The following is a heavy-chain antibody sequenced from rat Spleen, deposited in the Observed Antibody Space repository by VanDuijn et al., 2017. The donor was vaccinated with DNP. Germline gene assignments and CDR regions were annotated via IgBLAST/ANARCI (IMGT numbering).Heavy chain of an antibody. CDR3: ARDWDGYNIDY. CDR1: GFSLTSHH. V-gene: IGHV2-43*01. D-gene: IGHD4-1*01. CDR2: IGTGGTT. Sequence: VQLKESGPGLVPPSHPLSLARPVSGFSLTSHHVYWVRQPSGKGLEWMGIIGTGGTTEYNPILKSRLSISRDTSKSQVFLRMNSLQSEDTATYYCARDWDGYNIDYWGQGVMVTVSS. J-gene: IGHJ2*01.